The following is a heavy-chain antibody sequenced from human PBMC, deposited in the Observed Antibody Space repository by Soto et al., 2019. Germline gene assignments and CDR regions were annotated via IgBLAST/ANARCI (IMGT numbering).Heavy chain of an antibody. Sequence: LSLTCAVSGYSISSGYYWGWIRQPPGKGLEWIGSIYHSGSTYYNPSLKSRVTISVDTSKNQFSLKLSSVTAADTAVYYCARVTGGSPYYFDYWGQGTLVTVSS. CDR1: GYSISSGYY. J-gene: IGHJ4*02. CDR3: ARVTGGSPYYFDY. CDR2: IYHSGST. V-gene: IGHV4-38-2*01. D-gene: IGHD1-26*01.